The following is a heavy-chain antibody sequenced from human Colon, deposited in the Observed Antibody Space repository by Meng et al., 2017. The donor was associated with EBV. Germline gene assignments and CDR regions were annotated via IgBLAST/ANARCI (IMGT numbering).Heavy chain of an antibody. CDR2: IHHSGSA. V-gene: IGHV4-30-4*01. D-gene: IGHD2-21*01. CDR1: GGSMSSGNYY. J-gene: IGHJ4*02. Sequence: QVQCQESGPGLVEPSQTLSLTCTVSGGSMSSGNYYWSWIRQPPGKGLEWIGYIHHSGSAYYNPSLKSRVSISVDTSKNQFSLNLNSMTAADTAVYYCASFDHIPRRNYFDYWGQGTLVTVSS. CDR3: ASFDHIPRRNYFDY.